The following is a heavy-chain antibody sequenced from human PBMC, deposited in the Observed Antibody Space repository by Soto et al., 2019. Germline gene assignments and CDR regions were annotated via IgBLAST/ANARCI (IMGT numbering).Heavy chain of an antibody. J-gene: IGHJ6*02. V-gene: IGHV1-69*01. Sequence: QVQLVQSGAEVKKPGSSVKVSCKASGGTFSSYAISWVRQAPGQGLEWMGGIIPISGTANYAQKFQGRVTMTADEDTSTAYMELSSLRSEDAAVYYCATSQGSSTSLEIYYYYYYGMDVWGQGTTVTVSS. CDR1: GGTFSSYA. CDR2: IIPISGTA. CDR3: ATSQGSSTSLEIYYYYYYGMDV. D-gene: IGHD2-2*01.